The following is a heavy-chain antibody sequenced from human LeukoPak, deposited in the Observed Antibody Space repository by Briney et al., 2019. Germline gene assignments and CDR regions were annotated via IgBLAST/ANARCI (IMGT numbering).Heavy chain of an antibody. CDR3: AGNRGDPSYFDY. Sequence: GGSLRLSCTASGFTFNGYSMNWVRQAPWKGLEWVSSISTSSSYIYYADSVKGRFTISRNNPKNSLYLQMNSLRAEDTAVYYCAGNRGDPSYFDYWGQGTLVTVSS. CDR2: ISTSSSYI. CDR1: GFTFNGYS. J-gene: IGHJ4*02. D-gene: IGHD4-17*01. V-gene: IGHV3-21*01.